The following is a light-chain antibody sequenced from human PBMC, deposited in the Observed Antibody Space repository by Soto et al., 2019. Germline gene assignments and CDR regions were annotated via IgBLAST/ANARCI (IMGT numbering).Light chain of an antibody. CDR3: SSYTTSNTRQIV. CDR1: SSDVGGYNY. Sequence: QCVRTRPASVSGAPGQAITISCTGTSSDVGGYNYVSWYQHHPGKAPKLMIYDVSNRPSGVSNRFSGSKSGNTASLTISGLQPEDEADYYCSSYTTSNTRQIVLGTGTKVTVL. J-gene: IGLJ1*01. V-gene: IGLV2-14*03. CDR2: DVS.